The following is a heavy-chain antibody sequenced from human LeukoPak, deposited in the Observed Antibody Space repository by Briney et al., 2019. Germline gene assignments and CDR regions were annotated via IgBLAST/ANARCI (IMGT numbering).Heavy chain of an antibody. V-gene: IGHV3-7*04. CDR2: IKEDGSQK. J-gene: IGHJ4*02. CDR3: ARDLDY. CDR1: GFTFISYG. Sequence: PGGSLRLSCAASGFTFISYGMGGAGQAPGNGLEWVANIKEDGSQKFYVDSVKGRFTISRDNAKNSLYLQMDSLSAEDTAVYYCARDLDYWGQGTLVTVSS.